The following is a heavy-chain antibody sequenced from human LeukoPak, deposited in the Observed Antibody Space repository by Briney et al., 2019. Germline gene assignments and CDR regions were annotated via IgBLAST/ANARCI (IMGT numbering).Heavy chain of an antibody. J-gene: IGHJ6*04. CDR1: GYTFTSYG. CDR3: ARDPGRGEDGMDV. Sequence: ASVKVSCKASGYTFTSYGISWVRQAPGQGLEWMGWISAYNGNTNYAQKLQGRVTMTTDTSTSPAYMQLRSLRSDDTAVYSCARDPGRGEDGMDVWGKGTTVTVSS. D-gene: IGHD3-10*01. V-gene: IGHV1-18*04. CDR2: ISAYNGNT.